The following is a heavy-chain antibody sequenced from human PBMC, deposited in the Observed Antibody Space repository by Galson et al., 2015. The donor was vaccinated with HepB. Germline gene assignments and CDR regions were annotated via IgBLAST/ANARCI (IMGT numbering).Heavy chain of an antibody. CDR3: AKHQKVVPAVTDAFDL. CDR1: GFTFSRYA. Sequence: SLRLSCAASGFTFSRYAMSWVRQAPGKGLEWVSTVTGGGTTTYYEDSVMGRCTISRDNSKNTLHLQMKGLRGEDTAVYYCAKHQKVVPAVTDAFDLWGQGTMVTVSS. J-gene: IGHJ3*01. V-gene: IGHV3-23*01. D-gene: IGHD2-2*01. CDR2: VTGGGTTT.